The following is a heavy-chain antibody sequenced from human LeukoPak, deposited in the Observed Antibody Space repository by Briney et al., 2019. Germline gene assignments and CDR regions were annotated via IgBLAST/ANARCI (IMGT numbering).Heavy chain of an antibody. CDR3: ARMRSDGSGLFDN. V-gene: IGHV2-70*04. D-gene: IGHD3-22*01. CDR2: IDWDDDK. J-gene: IGHJ4*02. CDR1: GFSLTTSGMR. Sequence: ASGPALVKPTQTLTLTCTFSGFSLTTSGMRVNWIRQPPGKALEWLARIDWDDDKYYSTSLKTRLTISKDTSKNQVVLAMTNMDPVDTATYYCARMRSDGSGLFDNWGQGTLVTVSS.